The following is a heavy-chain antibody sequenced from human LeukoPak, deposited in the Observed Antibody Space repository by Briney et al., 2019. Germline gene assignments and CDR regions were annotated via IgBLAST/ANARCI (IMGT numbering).Heavy chain of an antibody. CDR2: IGAYNGNT. V-gene: IGHV1-18*04. CDR3: ARESDVRTRRGDDAFDI. D-gene: IGHD3-10*01. Sequence: ASVKVSCKASGYTFAGYYMHWVRQAPGQGLEWMGWIGAYNGNTNYAQKPQGRVTMTTDTSTSTAYMELRSLRSDDTAVYYRARESDVRTRRGDDAFDIWGQGTMVTVSS. J-gene: IGHJ3*02. CDR1: GYTFAGYY.